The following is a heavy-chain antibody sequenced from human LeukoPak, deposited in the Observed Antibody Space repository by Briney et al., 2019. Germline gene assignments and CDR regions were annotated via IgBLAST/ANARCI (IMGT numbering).Heavy chain of an antibody. V-gene: IGHV4-34*01. CDR1: GGSFSGYY. J-gene: IGHJ4*02. D-gene: IGHD5-18*01. CDR2: INHSGST. CDR3: AREAIQLWLLGGGYYFDY. Sequence: PSETLSLTCAVYGGSFSGYYWSWIRQPPGKGLEWIGEINHSGSTNYNPSLKSRVTISVDTSKNQFSLKLSSVTAADTAVYYCAREAIQLWLLGGGYYFDYWGQGTLVTVSS.